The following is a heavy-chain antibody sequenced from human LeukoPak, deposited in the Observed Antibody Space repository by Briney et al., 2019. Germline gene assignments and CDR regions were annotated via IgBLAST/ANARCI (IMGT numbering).Heavy chain of an antibody. V-gene: IGHV4-34*01. CDR3: ARQRRYDFWSGYQYNWFDP. D-gene: IGHD3-3*01. CDR1: GGSFSGYY. CDR2: INHSGST. J-gene: IGHJ5*02. Sequence: SETLSLTCAVYGGSFSGYYWSWLRQPPGKGLEWIGEINHSGSTNYNPSLKSRVTISVDTSKNQFSLKLSSVTAADTAVYYCARQRRYDFWSGYQYNWFDPWGQGTLVTVSS.